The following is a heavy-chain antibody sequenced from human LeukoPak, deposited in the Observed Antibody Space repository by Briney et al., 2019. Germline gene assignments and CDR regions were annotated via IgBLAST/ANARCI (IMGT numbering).Heavy chain of an antibody. Sequence: PSETLSLTCTVSGGSISSYHWSWIRQPAGKGLECIGRIYNSGSTNYNPSLKSRVTMSIDTSKNQFSLKLSSVTAADTAVYYCARGISMVRGNFDPWGQGTLVTVSS. CDR3: ARGISMVRGNFDP. CDR1: GGSISSYH. J-gene: IGHJ5*02. CDR2: IYNSGST. D-gene: IGHD3-10*01. V-gene: IGHV4-4*07.